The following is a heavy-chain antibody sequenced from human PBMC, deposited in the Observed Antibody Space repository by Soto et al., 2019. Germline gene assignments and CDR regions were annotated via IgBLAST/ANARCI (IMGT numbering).Heavy chain of an antibody. D-gene: IGHD2-15*01. V-gene: IGHV4-30-4*01. CDR2: IYYSGST. CDR3: ARAYIGCSGGSCHLNDNWFDP. CDR1: GGSISSGDYY. J-gene: IGHJ5*02. Sequence: SETLSLTCTVSGGSISSGDYYWSWIRQPPGKGLEWIGYIYYSGSTYYNPSLKSRVTISVDTSKNQFSLKLSSVTAADTAVYYCARAYIGCSGGSCHLNDNWFDPWGQGTLVTVSS.